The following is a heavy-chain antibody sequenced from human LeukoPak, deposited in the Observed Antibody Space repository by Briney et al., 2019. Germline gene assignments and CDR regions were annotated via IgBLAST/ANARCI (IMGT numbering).Heavy chain of an antibody. CDR2: INTNTGNP. CDR1: GYTFTRYA. Sequence: ASVKVSCKASGYTFTRYAMNWVRQAPGQGLEWMGWINTNTGNPTYAQGFTGRFVFSLDTSVSTAYLQISSLKTEDTAVYYCAREYSSSAYTFDYWGQGTLVTVSS. CDR3: AREYSSSAYTFDY. V-gene: IGHV7-4-1*02. D-gene: IGHD6-6*01. J-gene: IGHJ4*02.